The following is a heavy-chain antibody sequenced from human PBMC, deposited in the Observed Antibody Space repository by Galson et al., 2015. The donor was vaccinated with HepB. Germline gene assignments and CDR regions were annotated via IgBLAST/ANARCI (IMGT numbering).Heavy chain of an antibody. D-gene: IGHD1-26*01. CDR2: TKQDESEK. J-gene: IGHJ4*02. Sequence: SLRLSCAASGFNFSYYWMSWVRQAPGKELEWVANTKQDESEKHYVDSVKGRFTISRDNVKNSLYLQMNSLRADDTAVYYCARDGVGSYYAYWGQGTLVTVSS. V-gene: IGHV3-7*03. CDR1: GFNFSYYW. CDR3: ARDGVGSYYAY.